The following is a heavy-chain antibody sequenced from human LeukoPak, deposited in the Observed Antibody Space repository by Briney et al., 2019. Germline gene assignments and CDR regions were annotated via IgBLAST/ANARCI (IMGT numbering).Heavy chain of an antibody. D-gene: IGHD6-19*01. Sequence: ASVKVSCKASGYTFTGYYMHWVRQAPGQGLEWMGWINTNTGNPTYAQGFTGRFVFSLDTSVSTAYLQISSLKAEDTAVYYCARESPIAVAGTGAWNWFDPWGQGTLVTVSS. V-gene: IGHV7-4-1*02. CDR1: GYTFTGYY. CDR2: INTNTGNP. CDR3: ARESPIAVAGTGAWNWFDP. J-gene: IGHJ5*02.